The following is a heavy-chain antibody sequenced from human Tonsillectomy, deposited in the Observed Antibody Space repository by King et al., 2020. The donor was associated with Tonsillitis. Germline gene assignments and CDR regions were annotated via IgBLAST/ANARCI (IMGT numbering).Heavy chain of an antibody. D-gene: IGHD3-3*01. V-gene: IGHV1-46*04. CDR3: ARDYDYLSGSSGLYYLDV. J-gene: IGHJ6*03. Sequence: QLVQSGTEVRKPGASVKVSCKASGYTFTTYYIHGVRQAPGQGLEWMGIINTSGGGTAYAQTLQGIVTMTRDTSTSTVYMELNNLRSEDTAVYYCARDYDYLSGSSGLYYLDVWGKGTTVTVSS. CDR2: INTSGGGT. CDR1: GYTFTTYY.